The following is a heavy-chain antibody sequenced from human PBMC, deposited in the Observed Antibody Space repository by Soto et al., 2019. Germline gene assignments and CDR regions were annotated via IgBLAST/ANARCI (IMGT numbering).Heavy chain of an antibody. J-gene: IGHJ5*02. CDR1: GFTFSSYW. Sequence: EVQLVESGGGLVQPGGSLRLSCAASGFTFSSYWMSWVRQAPGKGLEWVANIKQDGSEKYYVDSVKGRFTISRDNAKNSLYLQMNGLRAEDTAVYYCARDSSVLLSPLDWFDPWGQGTLVTVSS. CDR2: IKQDGSEK. D-gene: IGHD6-6*01. CDR3: ARDSSVLLSPLDWFDP. V-gene: IGHV3-7*01.